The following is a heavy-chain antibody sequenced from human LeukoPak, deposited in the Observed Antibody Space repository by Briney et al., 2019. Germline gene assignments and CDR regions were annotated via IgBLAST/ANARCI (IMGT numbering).Heavy chain of an antibody. CDR2: MYYSGST. CDR3: ARPQGFQLLDFEY. J-gene: IGHJ4*02. D-gene: IGHD2-2*01. Sequence: PSETLSLTCTVSGGSISSSSYYWGWIRPPPGKGLEGIGSMYYSGSTYYNPSLKSRVTISVDTSKNQFSLKLTSVTAADTAVYYCARPQGFQLLDFEYWGQGTLVTVSS. CDR1: GGSISSSSYY. V-gene: IGHV4-39*01.